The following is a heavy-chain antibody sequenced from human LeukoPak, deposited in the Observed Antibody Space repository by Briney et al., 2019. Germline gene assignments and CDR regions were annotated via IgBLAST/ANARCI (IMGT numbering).Heavy chain of an antibody. D-gene: IGHD3-10*01. CDR3: AKVAKYYYGPETFYFFEQ. CDR1: GFPFSTYW. Sequence: TGGSLRLSCAASGFPFSTYWMSWVRQAPGKGLEWVANINQDGTETYYVDSVKGRFTISRDYAKNSLYLQMNSLRVEDTAVYFCAKVAKYYYGPETFYFFEQWGQGTPVTASS. CDR2: INQDGTET. J-gene: IGHJ4*02. V-gene: IGHV3-7*01.